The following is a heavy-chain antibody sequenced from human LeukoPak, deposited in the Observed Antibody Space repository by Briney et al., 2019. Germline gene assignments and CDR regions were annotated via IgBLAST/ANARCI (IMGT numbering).Heavy chain of an antibody. Sequence: GGSLRLSCTASGFTFGDYAMSWVRQAPGKGLEWVGFIRSKAHGGTTEYAASVKGRFTISRDDSKSIAYLQMNSLKTEDTAVYYCTRDGVGATEYYFDYWGQGTLVTVSS. CDR3: TRDGVGATEYYFDY. V-gene: IGHV3-49*04. CDR2: IRSKAHGGTT. CDR1: GFTFGDYA. D-gene: IGHD1-26*01. J-gene: IGHJ4*02.